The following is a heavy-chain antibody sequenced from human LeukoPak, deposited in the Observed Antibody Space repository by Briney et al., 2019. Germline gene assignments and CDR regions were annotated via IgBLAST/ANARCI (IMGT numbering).Heavy chain of an antibody. CDR1: GGSISSGGYY. V-gene: IGHV4-31*03. Sequence: PSETLSLSCTVSGGSISSGGYYWSWIRQHPGKGLEWIGYIYYSGSTYYNPSLKSRVTISVDTSKNQFSLKLSSVTAADTAVYYCAREYGDYTTGEDYFDYWGQGTLVTVSS. CDR2: IYYSGST. J-gene: IGHJ4*02. CDR3: AREYGDYTTGEDYFDY. D-gene: IGHD4-17*01.